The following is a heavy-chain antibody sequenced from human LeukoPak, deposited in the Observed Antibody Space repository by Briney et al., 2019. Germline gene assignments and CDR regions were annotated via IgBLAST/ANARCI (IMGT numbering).Heavy chain of an antibody. Sequence: GGSLRLSCTVSGFTVSSNSMSWVRQAPGKGLEWVSFIYSDNTHYSDSVKGRFTISRDNSKNTLYLQMNSLRAEDTAVYYCLGIYDILTGYHPLGMDVWGKGTTVTISS. D-gene: IGHD3-9*01. CDR2: IYSDNT. V-gene: IGHV3-53*01. CDR1: GFTVSSNS. J-gene: IGHJ6*03. CDR3: LGIYDILTGYHPLGMDV.